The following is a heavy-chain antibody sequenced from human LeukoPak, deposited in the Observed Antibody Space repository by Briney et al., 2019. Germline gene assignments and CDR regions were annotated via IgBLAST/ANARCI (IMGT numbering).Heavy chain of an antibody. CDR1: GYSISSGYY. CDR2: IYHSGST. D-gene: IGHD2-2*01. Sequence: SETLSLTCTVSGYSISSGYYWGWIRQPPGKGLEWIGSIYHSGSTYYNPSLKSRVTISVDTSKNQFSLKLSSVTAADTAVYYCARDSAPLTYQLLERVYYYYYYYMDVWGKGTTVTVSS. J-gene: IGHJ6*03. V-gene: IGHV4-38-2*02. CDR3: ARDSAPLTYQLLERVYYYYYYYMDV.